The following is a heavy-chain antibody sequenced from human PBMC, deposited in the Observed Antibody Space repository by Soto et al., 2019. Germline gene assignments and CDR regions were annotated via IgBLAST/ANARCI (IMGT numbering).Heavy chain of an antibody. V-gene: IGHV4-59*01. CDR2: IHYSGST. CDR3: TRGGDPYKTGH. CDR1: GGSMISYY. D-gene: IGHD2-21*01. Sequence: SETLSLTCDVSGGSMISYYWSWIRQPPGKGLEWIGFIHYSGSTNYNPSLKGRVTMSVDTSKNQFSLKLTSVNTADTAIYYCTRGGDPYKTGHWGQGTLVTVS. J-gene: IGHJ4*02.